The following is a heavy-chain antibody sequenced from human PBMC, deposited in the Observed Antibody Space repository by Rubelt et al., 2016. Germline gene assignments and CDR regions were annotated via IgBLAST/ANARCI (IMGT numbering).Heavy chain of an antibody. D-gene: IGHD3-10*01. CDR1: GGSFSGYY. CDR3: ARGLISYGSGFGFDY. Sequence: QVQLQQWGAGLLKPSETLSLPCAVYGGSFSGYYWSWIRQPPGKGLEWIGEINHSGSTNYNPSLTSRMTRSVDTAKDQFSLERSLVTAADTAVYYCARGLISYGSGFGFDYWGQGTLVTVSS. J-gene: IGHJ4*02. CDR2: INHSGST. V-gene: IGHV4-34*01.